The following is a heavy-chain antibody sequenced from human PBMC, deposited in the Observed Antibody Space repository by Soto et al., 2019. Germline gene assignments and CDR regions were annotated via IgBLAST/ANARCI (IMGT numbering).Heavy chain of an antibody. J-gene: IGHJ4*02. V-gene: IGHV1-46*01. CDR3: ARGIPSPNYYYVWGSYRLAFDY. CDR1: GYTFTSNY. Sequence: ASVKVSCKASGYTFTSNYMHWVRQAPGQGLEWMGIINPSGGSTSYAQKFQGRVTMTRDTSTSTVYMELSSLRSEDTAVYYCARGIPSPNYYYVWGSYRLAFDYWGQGTLVTVSS. D-gene: IGHD3-16*02. CDR2: INPSGGST.